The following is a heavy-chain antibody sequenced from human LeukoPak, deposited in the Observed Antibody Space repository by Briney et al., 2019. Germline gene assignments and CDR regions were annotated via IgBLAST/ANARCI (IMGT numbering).Heavy chain of an antibody. D-gene: IGHD4-11*01. V-gene: IGHV3-23*01. Sequence: PGGSLRLSCAASGFTFSSYAMSWVRQAPGKGLEWISGIIGSGRNTYYADSVKGRFAISRDNSKNTLYLQMNSLRAEDTAVYYCAKEMTTPYCWGQGTLVTVSS. CDR1: GFTFSSYA. J-gene: IGHJ4*02. CDR3: AKEMTTPYC. CDR2: IIGSGRNT.